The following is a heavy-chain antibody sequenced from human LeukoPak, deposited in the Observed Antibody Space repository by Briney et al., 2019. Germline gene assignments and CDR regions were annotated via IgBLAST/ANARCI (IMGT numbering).Heavy chain of an antibody. CDR3: ARGDSSWDY. D-gene: IGHD6-19*01. CDR1: GYTLTELS. V-gene: IGHV1-2*02. Sequence: ASVKVSCKVSGYTLTELSMHWVRQAPGKGLEWMGWINPNSGGTNYAQKFQGRVTMTRDTSISTAYMELSRLRSDDTAVYYCARGDSSWDYWGQGTLVTVSS. J-gene: IGHJ4*02. CDR2: INPNSGGT.